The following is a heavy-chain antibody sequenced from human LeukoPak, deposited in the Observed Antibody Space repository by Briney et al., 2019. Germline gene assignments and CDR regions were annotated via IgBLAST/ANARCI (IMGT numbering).Heavy chain of an antibody. V-gene: IGHV1-18*01. J-gene: IGHJ4*02. Sequence: GASVNVSCKASVYTFTSYGISWVRQAPGQGLEWMGWISAYNGNTNYAQKLQGRVTMTTDTSTSTAYMELRSLRSDDTAVYYCARAPPDYSNFDYWGQGTLVTVSS. CDR3: ARAPPDYSNFDY. CDR2: ISAYNGNT. D-gene: IGHD4-11*01. CDR1: VYTFTSYG.